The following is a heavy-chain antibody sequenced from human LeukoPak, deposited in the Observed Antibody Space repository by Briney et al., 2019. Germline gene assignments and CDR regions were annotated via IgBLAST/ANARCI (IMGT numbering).Heavy chain of an antibody. V-gene: IGHV3-23*01. CDR1: GFTFSSYW. CDR3: AREMQDSLPDY. J-gene: IGHJ4*02. D-gene: IGHD2-15*01. CDR2: ISGSGGST. Sequence: GGSLRLSCAASGFTFSSYWMSWVRQAPGKGLEWVSAISGSGGSTYYADSVKGRFTISRDNSKNTLYLQMNSLTTEDTAVYYCAREMQDSLPDYWGQGTLVTVSS.